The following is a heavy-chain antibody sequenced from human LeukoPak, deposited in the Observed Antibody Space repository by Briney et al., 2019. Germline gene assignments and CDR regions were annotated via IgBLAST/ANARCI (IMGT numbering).Heavy chain of an antibody. CDR2: ISSDGNHK. CDR1: GFTFSNYG. Sequence: GGSLRLSCAASGFTFSNYGIHWVRQAPGKGLECVAVISSDGNHKYYADSVKGRFTISRDNSKNTLYLQMNSLRTEDTAVYYCASLLLYCSGSTCYSDYWGQGTLVTVSS. CDR3: ASLLLYCSGSTCYSDY. D-gene: IGHD2-15*01. J-gene: IGHJ4*02. V-gene: IGHV3-30*03.